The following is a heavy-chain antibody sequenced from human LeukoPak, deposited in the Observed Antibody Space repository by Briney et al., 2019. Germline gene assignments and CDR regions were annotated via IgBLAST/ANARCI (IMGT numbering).Heavy chain of an antibody. D-gene: IGHD1-26*01. Sequence: GASVKVSCKASGYTFTTYGIIWVRQAPGQGLEWMGWISAYNGDTNYAQKLQGRVTMTIDTSTSTAYMELRSLRSDDTAVYYCATDGGSDYVYWGPGTLVTVSS. CDR1: GYTFTTYG. J-gene: IGHJ4*02. V-gene: IGHV1-18*01. CDR3: ATDGGSDYVY. CDR2: ISAYNGDT.